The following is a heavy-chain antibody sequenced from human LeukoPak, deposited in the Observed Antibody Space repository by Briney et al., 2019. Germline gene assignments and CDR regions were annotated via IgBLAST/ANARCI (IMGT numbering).Heavy chain of an antibody. V-gene: IGHV4-59*01. D-gene: IGHD3-16*01. CDR1: GGSISSYC. CDR2: IYYSGST. J-gene: IGHJ4*02. CDR3: TIVSRCNDWAFEG. Sequence: SETLSLTCTVSGGSISSYCLNWIRQPPGKGLEWIGYIYYSGSTNSNPSLKSRVTLSVDTSKNQFSLKLSSVTAADTAVYYCTIVSRCNDWAFEGWGQGTLVTVSS.